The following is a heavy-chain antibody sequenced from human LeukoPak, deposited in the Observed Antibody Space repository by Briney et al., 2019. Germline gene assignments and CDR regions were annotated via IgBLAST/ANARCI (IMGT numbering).Heavy chain of an antibody. CDR3: ARYVPVKTGTTRSSFDF. CDR2: INHSGST. D-gene: IGHD1-1*01. V-gene: IGHV4-34*10. Sequence: PSETLSLTCAVSGGSFSDYDWSWIRQPPGKGLEWIGEINHSGSTNCDPSLKSRISMSIDTSKSQFSLNLRSVTAADTAVYYCARYVPVKTGTTRSSFDFWGQGTLVTVSS. CDR1: GGSFSDYD. J-gene: IGHJ4*02.